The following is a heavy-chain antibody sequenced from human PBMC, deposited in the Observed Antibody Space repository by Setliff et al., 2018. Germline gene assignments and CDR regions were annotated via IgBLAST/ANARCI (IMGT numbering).Heavy chain of an antibody. CDR1: GYTFTGYY. Sequence: ASVKVSCKASGYTFTGYYMHWVRQAPGKGLEWMGWINPNSGGTNYAQKFQGWVTMTRDTSISTAYMELSRLRSDDTAVNYCARDGKQQLVFPPRFETDYWGQGTLVTVSS. D-gene: IGHD6-13*01. V-gene: IGHV1-2*04. J-gene: IGHJ4*02. CDR2: INPNSGGT. CDR3: ARDGKQQLVFPPRFETDY.